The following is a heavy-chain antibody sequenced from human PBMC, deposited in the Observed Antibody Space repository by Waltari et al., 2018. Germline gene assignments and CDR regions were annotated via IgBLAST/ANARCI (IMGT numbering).Heavy chain of an antibody. J-gene: IGHJ4*02. V-gene: IGHV1-2*02. Sequence: QVELVQSGAEVKKPGASVKVSCKASGYTFTGCYMHWVRQAPGQGLEWMGWLNPNSGVTKYAQKFQGRVTMTRDTSISTAYMELSRLTSDDTAVYYCARSKTSYSSSPADYWGQGTLVTVSS. CDR1: GYTFTGCY. CDR2: LNPNSGVT. D-gene: IGHD6-6*01. CDR3: ARSKTSYSSSPADY.